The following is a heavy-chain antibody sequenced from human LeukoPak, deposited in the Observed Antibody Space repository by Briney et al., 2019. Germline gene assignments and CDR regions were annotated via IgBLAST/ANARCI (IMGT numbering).Heavy chain of an antibody. CDR2: ISSSSSYI. CDR1: GFTFSSYS. J-gene: IGHJ6*02. D-gene: IGHD5-12*01. V-gene: IGHV3-21*01. CDR3: ARDKAGGGYPVKGMDV. Sequence: PGGSLRLSCAASGFTFSSYSMNWVRQAPGKGLEWVSSISSSSSYIYYADSVKGRFTISRDNAKNSLYLQMNSLRAEDTAVYYCARDKAGGGYPVKGMDVWGQGTTVTVSS.